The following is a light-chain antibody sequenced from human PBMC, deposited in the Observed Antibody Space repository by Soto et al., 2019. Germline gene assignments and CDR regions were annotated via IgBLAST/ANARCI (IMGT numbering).Light chain of an antibody. V-gene: IGKV3-11*01. Sequence: ESVLTQSPATLSLSPGERATLSCRASPSVSNSLAWYQHKPGQAPRLLIYDAFNRATGVPTRFSGSGSGTDFTLTISSLEPEDFAVYYCQQRNWWPPVTFGGGTRVEIK. CDR2: DAF. CDR1: PSVSNS. J-gene: IGKJ4*01. CDR3: QQRNWWPPVT.